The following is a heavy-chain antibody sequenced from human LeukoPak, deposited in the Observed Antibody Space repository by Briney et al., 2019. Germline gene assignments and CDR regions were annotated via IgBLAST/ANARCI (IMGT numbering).Heavy chain of an antibody. Sequence: GGSLRLSCAVSGFTFSSYAMNWVRQAPGKGLEWVSSISGSGDSTYYADSVKGRFTISRDNSKNTPYLQINSLRPEDTAIYYCAKPGYAGYSTSWYPIDYWGQGTLVTVSS. CDR3: AKPGYAGYSTSWYPIDY. CDR1: GFTFSSYA. J-gene: IGHJ4*02. CDR2: ISGSGDST. D-gene: IGHD6-13*01. V-gene: IGHV3-23*01.